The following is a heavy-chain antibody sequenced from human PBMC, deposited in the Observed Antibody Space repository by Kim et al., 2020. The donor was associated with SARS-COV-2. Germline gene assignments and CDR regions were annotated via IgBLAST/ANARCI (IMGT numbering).Heavy chain of an antibody. V-gene: IGHV3-48*03. CDR3: ARVTRVGSCPDY. D-gene: IGHD2-2*01. Sequence: YYADSVKGRFTISRDNAKNSLYLQMNSLRAEDTAVYYCARVTRVGSCPDYWGQGTLVTVSS. J-gene: IGHJ4*02.